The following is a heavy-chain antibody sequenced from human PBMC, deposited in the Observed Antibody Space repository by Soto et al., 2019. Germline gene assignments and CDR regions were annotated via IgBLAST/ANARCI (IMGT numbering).Heavy chain of an antibody. J-gene: IGHJ6*02. CDR2: IKSKTDGGTT. CDR3: TTDSYCSSTSCCTHYYYYGMDV. Sequence: RGVLRLSCAASGFTFSNAWMSWVRQAPGKGLEWVGRIKSKTDGGTTDYAAPVKGRFTISRDDSKNTLYLQMNSLKTEDTAVYYCTTDSYCSSTSCCTHYYYYGMDVWGQGTTVTVSS. D-gene: IGHD2-2*02. CDR1: GFTFSNAW. V-gene: IGHV3-15*01.